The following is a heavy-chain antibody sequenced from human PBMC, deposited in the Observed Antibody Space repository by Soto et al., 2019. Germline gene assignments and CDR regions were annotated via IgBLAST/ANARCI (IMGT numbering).Heavy chain of an antibody. CDR3: ARGPNFCYYNMDV. J-gene: IGHJ6*03. CDR2: IYYSGST. Sequence: PSETLSLTCTVSGGSISSGGYYWSWIRQHPGKGLEWIGYIYYSGSTYYNPSLKSRVTISVDTSKNQFSLKLSSVTAADTAVYYCARGPNFCYYNMDVWGKGTTVTVS. CDR1: GGSISSGGYY. V-gene: IGHV4-31*03.